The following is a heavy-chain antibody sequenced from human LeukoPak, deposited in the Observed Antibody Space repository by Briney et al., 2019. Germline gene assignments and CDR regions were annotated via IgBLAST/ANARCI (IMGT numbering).Heavy chain of an antibody. CDR2: ISGSGGST. CDR1: GFTFSSYA. V-gene: IGHV3-23*01. CDR3: AKAHYGSGSPLGYYYYGMDV. Sequence: GGSLRLSCAASGFTFSSYAMSWVRQAPGKGLEWVSAISGSGGSTYYADSVKGRFTICRDNSKNTLYLQMNSLRAEDTAVYYCAKAHYGSGSPLGYYYYGMDVWGQGTTVTVSS. J-gene: IGHJ6*02. D-gene: IGHD3-10*01.